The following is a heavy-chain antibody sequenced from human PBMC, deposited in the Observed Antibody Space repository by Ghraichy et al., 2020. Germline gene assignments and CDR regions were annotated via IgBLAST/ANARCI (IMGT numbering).Heavy chain of an antibody. D-gene: IGHD1-1*01. V-gene: IGHV3-23*01. CDR1: GFPFSTHA. J-gene: IGHJ4*02. Sequence: GGSLRLSCAASGFPFSTHAMSWVRQAPGKGLEWVSTIGTGFDTYYADSVKGRFTVSRDNSENTIYLQMNILRAEDTALYYCAKNSPGISPDYWGQGTLVTVSP. CDR3: AKNSPGISPDY. CDR2: IGTGFDT.